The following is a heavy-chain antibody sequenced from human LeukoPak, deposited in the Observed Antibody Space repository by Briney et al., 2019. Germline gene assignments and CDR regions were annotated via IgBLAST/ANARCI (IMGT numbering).Heavy chain of an antibody. J-gene: IGHJ4*02. V-gene: IGHV3-74*01. CDR1: GFTFNNYA. CDR3: ARDPGFSSFDY. D-gene: IGHD3-3*02. Sequence: GGSLRLSCAASGFTFNNYAMHWVRQAPGKGLEWVSRLGYDGRGTNYADSVKGRFTISRDNAKNSLYLQMTSLRVDDTAIYYCARDPGFSSFDYWGQGTLVTVSS. CDR2: LGYDGRGT.